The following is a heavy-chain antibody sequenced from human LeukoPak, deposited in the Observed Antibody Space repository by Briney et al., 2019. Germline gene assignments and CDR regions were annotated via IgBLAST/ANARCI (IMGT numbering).Heavy chain of an antibody. Sequence: GGSLTLSCAASGFIFTVYGMYWVRQAPGKGLEWVAFVRKDATEKKYADSVEGRFTISRDDSENTVYLKMNNLRVDDTAVYYCAKRSGPNSGPFDSWGQGTPVIVSS. D-gene: IGHD1-1*01. J-gene: IGHJ4*02. CDR3: AKRSGPNSGPFDS. V-gene: IGHV3-30*02. CDR1: GFIFTVYG. CDR2: VRKDATEK.